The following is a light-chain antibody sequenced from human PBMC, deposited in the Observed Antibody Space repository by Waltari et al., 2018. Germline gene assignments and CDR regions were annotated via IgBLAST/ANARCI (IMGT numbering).Light chain of an antibody. CDR3: ATWDNSLTAVV. CDR1: SSNIGNYL. CDR2: DIY. J-gene: IGLJ2*01. V-gene: IGLV1-51*01. Sequence: QSVLTQPPSVSAPPGQKVTISCSGSSSNIGNYLVSWYHQLPGATPKLLIYDIYKRPSGIPDRFSASKSGTSATLDITGLQIGDEADYYCATWDNSLTAVVFGGGTKLTVL.